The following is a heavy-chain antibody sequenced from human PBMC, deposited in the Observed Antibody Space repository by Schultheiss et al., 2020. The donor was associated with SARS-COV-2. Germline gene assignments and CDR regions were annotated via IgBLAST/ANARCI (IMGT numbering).Heavy chain of an antibody. J-gene: IGHJ6*02. D-gene: IGHD6-13*01. CDR2: IWYDGSNK. CDR3: ARVESSSWYNSYYGLDV. CDR1: GFTFSDYY. Sequence: GGSLRLSCAASGFTFSDYYMSWIRQAPGKGLEWVAVIWYDGSNKYYADSVKGRFTISRDNSKNTLYLQMNSLRAEDTAVYYCARVESSSWYNSYYGLDVWGQGTTVTVSS. V-gene: IGHV3-33*08.